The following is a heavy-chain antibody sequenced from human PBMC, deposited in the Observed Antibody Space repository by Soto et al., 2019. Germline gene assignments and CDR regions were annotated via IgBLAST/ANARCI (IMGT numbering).Heavy chain of an antibody. CDR1: GASISSSNC. V-gene: IGHV4-4*02. D-gene: IGHD3-22*01. Sequence: QVQLQESGPGLVKPSGTLSLTCAVSGASISSSNCWNWFRQPPGMGLEWIGEIYPSGSTNYNPSLKSRVTISVDKSKNQFSLKLTSVTAADTAVEFCARDRYDSSGTARAWGQGTLVTVSS. J-gene: IGHJ5*02. CDR2: IYPSGST. CDR3: ARDRYDSSGTARA.